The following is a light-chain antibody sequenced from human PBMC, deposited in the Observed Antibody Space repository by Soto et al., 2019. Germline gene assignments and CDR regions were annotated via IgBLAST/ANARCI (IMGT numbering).Light chain of an antibody. V-gene: IGKV3D-15*01. CDR1: QNVRSD. CDR2: GAS. J-gene: IGKJ1*01. CDR3: LQYNDWPRT. Sequence: EVELTQSPATLSVSPGERATLSCGASQNVRSDLAWYQHRPGQAPRLLIFGASTRAPGIPARFSGSVSGTEFTLTISNLQSEDLAIYFCLQYNDWPRTFGQGTKVDIK.